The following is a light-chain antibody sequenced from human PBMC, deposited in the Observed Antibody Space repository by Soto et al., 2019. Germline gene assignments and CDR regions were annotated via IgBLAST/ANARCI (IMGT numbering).Light chain of an antibody. CDR3: QQYTNWPLT. CDR1: QSVSSN. Sequence: EIVMTQSPATLSVSPGEGATLSCRASQSVSSNLAWYQQKPGQAPRLLIYGASTRATGIAARFSASGSGTESTLTVSSLQSEDFAVYYCQQYTNWPLTFGGGTKVEIK. V-gene: IGKV3-15*01. J-gene: IGKJ4*01. CDR2: GAS.